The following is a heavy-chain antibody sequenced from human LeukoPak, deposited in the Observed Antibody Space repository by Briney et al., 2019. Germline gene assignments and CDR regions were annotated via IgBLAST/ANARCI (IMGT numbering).Heavy chain of an antibody. CDR1: GYIFINYG. Sequence: ASVKVSCKASGYIFINYGISWVRQAPGQGLEWMGWSSAYNGNTNYAQKLQGRVTMTTDTSTSTAYMELRSLRSDDTAVYYCARDSYYYGSGSYDGEPFDFWGQGTLVTVSS. J-gene: IGHJ4*02. D-gene: IGHD3-10*01. CDR3: ARDSYYYGSGSYDGEPFDF. V-gene: IGHV1-18*01. CDR2: SSAYNGNT.